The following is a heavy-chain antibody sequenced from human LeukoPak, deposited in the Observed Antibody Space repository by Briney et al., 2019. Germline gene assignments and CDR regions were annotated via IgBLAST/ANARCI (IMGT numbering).Heavy chain of an antibody. V-gene: IGHV4-39*01. CDR2: IYNSGST. Sequence: KASETLSLTCTVSGGSISSDSYYWGWIRQPPGKGLDWIGNIYNSGSTYYNPSLKSRVTISADTSKNQFSLNLSSVTAADTAVYYCGILGYCSSISCAEAFDIWGQGTMVTVSS. J-gene: IGHJ3*02. CDR3: GILGYCSSISCAEAFDI. D-gene: IGHD2-2*01. CDR1: GGSISSDSYY.